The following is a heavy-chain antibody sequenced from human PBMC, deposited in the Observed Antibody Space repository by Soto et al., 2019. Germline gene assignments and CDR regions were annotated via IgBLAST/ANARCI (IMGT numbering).Heavy chain of an antibody. J-gene: IGHJ5*02. Sequence: ASVKVSCKDSGYTFTSYGISWVRQANGQGLEWMGWINPNSGGTNYAQKFQGWVTMTRDTSISTAYMELSRLRSDDTAVYYCARGPIAAAGPPANWFDPWGQGTLVTVSS. CDR3: ARGPIAAAGPPANWFDP. V-gene: IGHV1-2*04. D-gene: IGHD6-13*01. CDR2: INPNSGGT. CDR1: GYTFTSYG.